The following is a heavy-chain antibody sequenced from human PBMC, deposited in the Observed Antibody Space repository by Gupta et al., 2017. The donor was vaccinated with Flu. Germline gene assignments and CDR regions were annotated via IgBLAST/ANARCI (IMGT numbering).Heavy chain of an antibody. V-gene: IGHV4-39*01. CDR2: IYYSGIT. CDR1: GGSISSNSSY. J-gene: IGHJ5*02. D-gene: IGHD3-22*01. Sequence: QLHLQESGPGLVKPSETLSLTCTVSGGSISSNSSYWDWIRQPPGKGLEWIGSIYYSGITFYNPSLESRVGISVDTSKNQFSLKLRSVTAADTAVYYCARFQYYDSTGYWGFWFDPWGQGTLGTVSS. CDR3: ARFQYYDSTGYWGFWFDP.